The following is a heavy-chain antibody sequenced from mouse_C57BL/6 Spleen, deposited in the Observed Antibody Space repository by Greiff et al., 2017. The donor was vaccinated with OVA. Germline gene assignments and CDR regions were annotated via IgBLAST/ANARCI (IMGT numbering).Heavy chain of an antibody. CDR1: GFTFSSYA. Sequence: EVKLVESGEGLVKPGGSLKLSCAASGFTFSSYAMSWVRQTPEKRLEWVAYISSGGDYIYYADTVKGRFTISRDNARNTLYLQMSSLKSEDTAMYYCTREWDEYDGREGFAYWGQGTLVTVSA. V-gene: IGHV5-9-1*02. CDR3: TREWDEYDGREGFAY. CDR2: ISSGGDYI. D-gene: IGHD2-4*01. J-gene: IGHJ3*01.